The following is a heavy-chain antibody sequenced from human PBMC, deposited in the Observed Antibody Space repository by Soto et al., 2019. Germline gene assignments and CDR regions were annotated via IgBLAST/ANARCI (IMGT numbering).Heavy chain of an antibody. CDR3: ARGGLAGYISSWPPEDY. CDR1: GYTFTGYY. CDR2: INPNSGGT. J-gene: IGHJ4*02. D-gene: IGHD6-13*01. V-gene: IGHV1-2*02. Sequence: QVQLVQSGAEVKKPGASVKVSCKASGYTFTGYYMHWVRQAPGQGLEWMGWINPNSGGTNYAQKFQGRVTMPRDTSISTAYMELSRLRSDYTAVYYCARGGLAGYISSWPPEDYWGQGTLVTVSS.